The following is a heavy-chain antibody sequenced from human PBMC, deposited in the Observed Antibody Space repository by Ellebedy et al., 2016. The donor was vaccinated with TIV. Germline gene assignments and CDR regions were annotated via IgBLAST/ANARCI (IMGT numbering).Heavy chain of an antibody. V-gene: IGHV1-46*01. Sequence: ASVKVSCXASGYTFSSYFMHWVRQAPGQGLGWMGIINPSGGSTSYAQKFQGRVTLTRDTSTSTVYMELSSLRSEDTAVYYCARDLFGGVTADYWGQGPLVTVSS. CDR2: INPSGGST. D-gene: IGHD3-16*01. CDR1: GYTFSSYF. J-gene: IGHJ4*02. CDR3: ARDLFGGVTADY.